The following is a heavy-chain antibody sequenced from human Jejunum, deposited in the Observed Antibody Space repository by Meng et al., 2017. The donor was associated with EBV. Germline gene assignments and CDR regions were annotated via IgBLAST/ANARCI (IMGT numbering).Heavy chain of an antibody. J-gene: IGHJ4*02. CDR1: GFTFSSYS. CDR3: ARERDITFWYFDY. V-gene: IGHV3-30-3*01. D-gene: IGHD3-16*01. Sequence: QVQLLASGGGVVQPGRXXXLSCAASGFTFSSYSMHWVRQAPGKGLEWVAVISSNGNTQYYADSVRGRFTISRDNSKSTLFLQANNLRPEDTAIYYCARERDITFWYFDYWVQGALVTVSS. CDR2: ISSNGNTQ.